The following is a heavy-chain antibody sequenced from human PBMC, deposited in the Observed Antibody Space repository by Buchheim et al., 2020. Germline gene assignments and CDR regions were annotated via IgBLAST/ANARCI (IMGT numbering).Heavy chain of an antibody. Sequence: QLQLQESGPGLVKPSETLSLTCTVSGGSISSSSYYWGWIRQPPGKGLEWIGSIYYSGSTYNPSLKSRVTISVDTSKNQFSLKLSSVTAADTAVYYCARETYNWNFYYYYGMDVWGQGTT. CDR3: ARETYNWNFYYYYGMDV. CDR2: IYYSGST. V-gene: IGHV4-39*07. D-gene: IGHD1-7*01. J-gene: IGHJ6*02. CDR1: GGSISSSSYY.